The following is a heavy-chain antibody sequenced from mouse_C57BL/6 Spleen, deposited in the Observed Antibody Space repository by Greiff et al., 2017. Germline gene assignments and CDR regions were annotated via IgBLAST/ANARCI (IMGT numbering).Heavy chain of an antibody. CDR1: GFSFNTYA. V-gene: IGHV10-1*01. CDR2: IRSKSNNYAT. CDR3: VRQDYGSSYGYAMDY. D-gene: IGHD1-1*01. Sequence: EVKLMESGGGLVQPKGSLKLSCAASGFSFNTYAMNWVRQAPRKGLEWVARIRSKSNNYATYYADSVKDRFTISRDDSESMLYLQMNNLKTEDTAMYYCVRQDYGSSYGYAMDYWGQGTSVTVSS. J-gene: IGHJ4*01.